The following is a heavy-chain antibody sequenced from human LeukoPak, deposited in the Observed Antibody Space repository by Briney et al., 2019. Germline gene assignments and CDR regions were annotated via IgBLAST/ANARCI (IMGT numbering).Heavy chain of an antibody. V-gene: IGHV4-38-2*02. Sequence: SETLSLTCTVSGYSISSGYYWGWIRQPPGKGLEWIGSIYHSGSTYYNPSLKRRVTISVDTSKNQFSLKLSSVTAADTAVYYCARGLGITYSSSLWARRDYYYYSYVDVWGKGTTVTVSS. CDR1: GYSISSGYY. J-gene: IGHJ6*03. D-gene: IGHD6-6*01. CDR2: IYHSGST. CDR3: ARGLGITYSSSLWARRDYYYYSYVDV.